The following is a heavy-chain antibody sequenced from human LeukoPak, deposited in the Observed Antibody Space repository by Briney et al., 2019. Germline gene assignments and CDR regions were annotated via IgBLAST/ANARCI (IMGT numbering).Heavy chain of an antibody. Sequence: GGSLRLSCAASGFTFSNAWMCWVRQAPGKGLEWVGRIKSKTDGGTTDYAAPVKGRFTISRDDSKNTLYLQMNSLKTEDTAVYYCTTDRGVPAAINYYYYMDVWGKGTTVTVSS. CDR1: GFTFSNAW. D-gene: IGHD2-2*01. CDR2: IKSKTDGGTT. V-gene: IGHV3-15*01. J-gene: IGHJ6*03. CDR3: TTDRGVPAAINYYYYMDV.